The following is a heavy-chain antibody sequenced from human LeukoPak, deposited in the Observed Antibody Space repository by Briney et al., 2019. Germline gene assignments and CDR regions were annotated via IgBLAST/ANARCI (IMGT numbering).Heavy chain of an antibody. CDR2: ISSSGSTI. D-gene: IGHD5-18*01. CDR1: GFTFSSHS. CDR3: ARVGLIQLWLWEGYYFDY. J-gene: IGHJ4*02. V-gene: IGHV3-48*03. Sequence: GGSLRLSCATFGFTFSSHSMNWVRQAPGKGLEWVSYISSSGSTIYYADSVKGRFTISRDNAKNSLYLQMNSLRAEDTAVYYCARVGLIQLWLWEGYYFDYWGQGTLVTVSS.